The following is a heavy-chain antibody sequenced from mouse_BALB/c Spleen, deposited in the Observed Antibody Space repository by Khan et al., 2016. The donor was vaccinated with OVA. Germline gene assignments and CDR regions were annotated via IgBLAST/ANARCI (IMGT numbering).Heavy chain of an antibody. CDR3: ARATWQSYYFDH. D-gene: IGHD6-1*01. J-gene: IGHJ2*01. CDR1: GYIFTNYV. Sequence: VQLKQSRPEVVKPGASVKMSCKASGYIFTNYVLHWVKQKPGPGLACIGYINPYNGGPKYNEKFKGKVRLASDKPSITAYMELSSLTSEDSATYFCARATWQSYYFDHWGQGTTVTLSS. V-gene: IGHV1S136*01. CDR2: INPYNGGP.